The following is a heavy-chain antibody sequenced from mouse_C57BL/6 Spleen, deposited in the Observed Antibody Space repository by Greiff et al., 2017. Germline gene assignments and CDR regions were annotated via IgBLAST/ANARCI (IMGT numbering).Heavy chain of an antibody. Sequence: EVQLVESGGGLVQPGGSLKLSCAASGFTFSDYGMAWVRQAPRKGPVWVAFISNLAYSIYYADTVTGRFTISRENAKNTLYLEMSSLRSEDTAMYYCARHSDDYGSSFYFDYWGQGTTLTVSS. CDR1: GFTFSDYG. CDR3: ARHSDDYGSSFYFDY. J-gene: IGHJ2*01. CDR2: ISNLAYSI. D-gene: IGHD1-1*01. V-gene: IGHV5-15*01.